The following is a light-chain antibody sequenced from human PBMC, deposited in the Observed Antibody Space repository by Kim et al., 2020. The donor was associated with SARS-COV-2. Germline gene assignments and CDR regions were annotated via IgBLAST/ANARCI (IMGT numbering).Light chain of an antibody. Sequence: VSPGQTASITCSGDKLGDKYACWYQQKPGQSPVLVIYQDSKRPSGIPERFSSSNSGNTATLTISGTQAMDEADYYCQAWDSSTAVVFGGGTQLTVL. CDR2: QDS. CDR3: QAWDSSTAVV. CDR1: KLGDKY. V-gene: IGLV3-1*01. J-gene: IGLJ2*01.